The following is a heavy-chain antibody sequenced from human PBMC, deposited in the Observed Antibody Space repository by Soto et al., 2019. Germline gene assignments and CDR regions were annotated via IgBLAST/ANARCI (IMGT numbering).Heavy chain of an antibody. D-gene: IGHD3-16*02. CDR3: AREVWGFYDYIWGSYRQGDYYFDY. V-gene: IGHV1-18*01. Sequence: QVQLVQSGAEVKKPGASVKVSCKASGYTFTSYGISWVRQAPGQGLEWMGWISAYNGNTNYAQKLQGRVTMTTDTATRTAYMEVRSLRSDDTAVYYCAREVWGFYDYIWGSYRQGDYYFDYWGQGTLVTVSS. CDR2: ISAYNGNT. J-gene: IGHJ4*02. CDR1: GYTFTSYG.